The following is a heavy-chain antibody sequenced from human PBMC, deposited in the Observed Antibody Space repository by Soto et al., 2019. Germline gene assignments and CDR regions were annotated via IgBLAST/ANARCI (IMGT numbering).Heavy chain of an antibody. Sequence: GGSLRLSCAASGFTFTSYGMHWVRQAPGKGLEWMALILHDGSAEYYADSVKGRFTISRDNSKNTLYLQMNSLRAEDTAVYYCARSRDGYSFYFYYGMDGWRKGTTVTV. D-gene: IGHD4-4*01. V-gene: IGHV3-30*03. CDR2: ILHDGSAE. J-gene: IGHJ6*04. CDR1: GFTFTSYG. CDR3: ARSRDGYSFYFYYGMDG.